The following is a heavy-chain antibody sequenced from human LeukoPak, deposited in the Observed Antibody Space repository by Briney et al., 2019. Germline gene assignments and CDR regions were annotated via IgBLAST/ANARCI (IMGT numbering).Heavy chain of an antibody. Sequence: QPGGSLRLSCAASGFTFSSYSMNWVRQAPGKGLGWVSYISSSSSTINYADSVKGRFTISRDNAKNSLYLQMNSLRAEDTAVYYYARPIPSYSSSWYGNFDYWGQGTLVTVSS. CDR3: ARPIPSYSSSWYGNFDY. CDR2: ISSSSSTI. V-gene: IGHV3-48*04. D-gene: IGHD6-13*01. J-gene: IGHJ4*02. CDR1: GFTFSSYS.